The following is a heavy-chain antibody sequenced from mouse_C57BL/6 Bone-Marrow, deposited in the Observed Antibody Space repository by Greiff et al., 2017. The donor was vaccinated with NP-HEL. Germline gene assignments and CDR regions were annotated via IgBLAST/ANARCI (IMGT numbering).Heavy chain of an antibody. CDR3: ARLGLNY. J-gene: IGHJ3*01. CDR2: IDPSDSYT. Sequence: VQLKQPGAELVRPGTSVKLSCKASGYTFTSYWMHWVKQRPGQGLEWIGVIDPSDSYTNYNQKFKGKATLTVDTSSSTAYMQLSSLTSEDSAVYYCARLGLNYWGQGTLVTVSA. V-gene: IGHV1-59*01. CDR1: GYTFTSYW.